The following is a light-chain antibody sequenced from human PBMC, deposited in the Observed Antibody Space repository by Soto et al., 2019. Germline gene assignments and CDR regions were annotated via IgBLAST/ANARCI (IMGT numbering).Light chain of an antibody. V-gene: IGKV1-9*01. J-gene: IGKJ5*01. Sequence: DIPLTQSPSFLSASVGDRVTITCRASQDISLYLAWYQQKPGKAPKLLIHDATALQSGVPPRFSGSGSGTQFTLTISSLQPEDFATFYCQHLYSYPPITFGQGTRLDMK. CDR1: QDISLY. CDR2: DAT. CDR3: QHLYSYPPIT.